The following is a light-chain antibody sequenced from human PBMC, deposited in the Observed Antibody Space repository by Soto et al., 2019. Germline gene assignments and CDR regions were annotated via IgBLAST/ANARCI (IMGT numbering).Light chain of an antibody. V-gene: IGLV1-44*01. J-gene: IGLJ2*01. CDR3: AAWDDSLNGVV. CDR1: SSNIGSNT. CDR2: GNN. Sequence: QSVLTQPPSASGTPGQRVTISCSGSSSNIGSNTVNLYQQLPGTAPKLLIYGNNQRPSGVPDRFSGSKSGTSASLAISGLQSEDEADYYCAAWDDSLNGVVFGGGTKLTVL.